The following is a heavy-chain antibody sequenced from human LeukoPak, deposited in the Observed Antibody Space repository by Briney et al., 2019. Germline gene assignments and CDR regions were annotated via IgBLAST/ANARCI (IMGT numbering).Heavy chain of an antibody. J-gene: IGHJ3*02. V-gene: IGHV4-39*07. CDR2: IYYSGST. CDR1: GDSSRSSDSY. D-gene: IGHD3-22*01. CDR3: ARDVYYYDSSGPHSAFDI. Sequence: SETLSLTCTVSGDSSRSSDSYRGWIRQPPGKGLEWIGSIYYSGSTYYNPSLKSRVTISVDTPKNQFSLKLSSVTAADTAVYYCARDVYYYDSSGPHSAFDIWGQGTMVTVSS.